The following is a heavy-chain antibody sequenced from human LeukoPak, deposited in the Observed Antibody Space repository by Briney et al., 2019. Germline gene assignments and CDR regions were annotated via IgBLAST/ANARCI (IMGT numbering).Heavy chain of an antibody. D-gene: IGHD5-12*01. CDR3: ARDWGTDSGYFRYYYYMDV. CDR2: IHYSETT. Sequence: PSETLSLTCAVSGGSISSGSYYWGWIRQPPGKGLEWIASIHYSETTYYNPSLKSRATISVDTSKNQFSLKLSSVTAADTAVYYCARDWGTDSGYFRYYYYMDVWGKGTTVTVSS. J-gene: IGHJ6*03. V-gene: IGHV4-39*07. CDR1: GGSISSGSYY.